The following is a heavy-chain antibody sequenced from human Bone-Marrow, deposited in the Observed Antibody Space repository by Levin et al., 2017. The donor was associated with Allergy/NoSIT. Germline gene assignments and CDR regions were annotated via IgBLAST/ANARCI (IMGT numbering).Heavy chain of an antibody. CDR1: GASISSNDYY. V-gene: IGHV4-30-4*01. D-gene: IGHD3-22*01. J-gene: IGHJ6*02. CDR2: IYSSGNT. CDR3: ARDRDYYDSSGYDIIYYGMDV. Sequence: SETLSLTCTVSGASISSNDYYWSWIRQPPGKGLEWIGYIYSSGNTHYNPSLKSRVTMSLDASKNQISLKLNSVTAADTAVYYCARDRDYYDSSGYDIIYYGMDVWGQGTTVTVSS.